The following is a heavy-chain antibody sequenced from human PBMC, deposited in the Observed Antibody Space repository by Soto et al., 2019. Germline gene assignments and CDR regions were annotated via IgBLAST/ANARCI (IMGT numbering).Heavy chain of an antibody. J-gene: IGHJ6*02. D-gene: IGHD3-16*01. CDR1: GFTFDDYA. CDR3: AKGRGESNYYYYYYGMDV. CDR2: ISWDGGST. V-gene: IGHV3-43D*04. Sequence: EVQLVESGGVVVQPGGSLRLSCAASGFTFDDYAMHWVRQAPGKGLEWVSLISWDGGSTYYADSVKGRFTISRDNSKNSLYLQMNSPRAEDTALYYCAKGRGESNYYYYYYGMDVWGQGTTVTVSS.